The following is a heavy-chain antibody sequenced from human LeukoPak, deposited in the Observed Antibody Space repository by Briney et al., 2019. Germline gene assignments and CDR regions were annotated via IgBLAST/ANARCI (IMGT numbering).Heavy chain of an antibody. Sequence: PGGSLRLSCAASGFTFSSYAMHWVRQAPGKGLEWVAVISYDGSNKYYADSVKGRFTISRDNSKNTLYLQMNSLRAEDTAVHYCARSAYCGGDCYLTDYWGQGTLVTVSS. V-gene: IGHV3-30-3*01. J-gene: IGHJ4*02. CDR1: GFTFSSYA. CDR3: ARSAYCGGDCYLTDY. CDR2: ISYDGSNK. D-gene: IGHD2-21*02.